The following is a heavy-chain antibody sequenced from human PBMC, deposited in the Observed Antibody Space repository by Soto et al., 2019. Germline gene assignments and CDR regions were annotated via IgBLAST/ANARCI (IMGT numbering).Heavy chain of an antibody. CDR3: AHHPYYGLGSYSFDY. V-gene: IGHV2-5*02. CDR2: IYWDDDK. J-gene: IGHJ4*02. D-gene: IGHD3-10*01. Sequence: QITLKESGPTLVRPTQTLTLTCTFSGFSLTTSGVGVGWIRQPPGKALEWLAVIYWDDDKRYSSSLKSRLTITKDTSKNLVGLTMTNMDPVDTATYYCAHHPYYGLGSYSFDYWGQGTLVTVSS. CDR1: GFSLTTSGVG.